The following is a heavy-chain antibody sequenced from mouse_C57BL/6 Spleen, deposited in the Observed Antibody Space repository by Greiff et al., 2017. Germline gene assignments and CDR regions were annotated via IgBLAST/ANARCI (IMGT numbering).Heavy chain of an antibody. D-gene: IGHD1-1*01. CDR3: ARDRGSTVVATRDFDV. V-gene: IGHV5-4*01. Sequence: EVKVEESGGGLVKPGGSLKLSCAASGFTFSSYAMSWVRQTPEKRLEWVATISDGGSYTYYPDNVKGRFTISRDNAKNNLYLQMSHLKSEDTAMYYCARDRGSTVVATRDFDVWGTGTTVTVSS. J-gene: IGHJ1*03. CDR1: GFTFSSYA. CDR2: ISDGGSYT.